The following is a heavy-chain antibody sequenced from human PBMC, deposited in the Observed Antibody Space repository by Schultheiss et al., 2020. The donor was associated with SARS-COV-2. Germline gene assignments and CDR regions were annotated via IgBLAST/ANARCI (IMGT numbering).Heavy chain of an antibody. CDR1: GGSISSGGYY. V-gene: IGHV4-61*08. D-gene: IGHD2-15*01. CDR3: ASTSDIVVAVATT. Sequence: SETLSLTCTVSGGSISSGGYYWSWIRQHPGKGLEWIGYIYYSGSTNYSPSLKSRVTISVDTSKNQFSLELTSVTAADTAVYYCASTSDIVVAVATTWGQGTTVTVSS. CDR2: IYYSGST. J-gene: IGHJ6*02.